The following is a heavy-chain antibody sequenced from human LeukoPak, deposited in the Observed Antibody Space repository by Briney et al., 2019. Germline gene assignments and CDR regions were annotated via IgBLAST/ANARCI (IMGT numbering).Heavy chain of an antibody. Sequence: PSETLSLTCTVSGGSISSYYWSWIRQPAGKGLEWIWRIYTSGSTNYNPSLKSRVTMSVDTSKNQFSLKLSSVTAADTAVYYCARDRHSSSAGDYFDYWGQGTLVTVSS. J-gene: IGHJ4*02. V-gene: IGHV4-4*07. CDR3: ARDRHSSSAGDYFDY. CDR2: IYTSGST. D-gene: IGHD6-6*01. CDR1: GGSISSYY.